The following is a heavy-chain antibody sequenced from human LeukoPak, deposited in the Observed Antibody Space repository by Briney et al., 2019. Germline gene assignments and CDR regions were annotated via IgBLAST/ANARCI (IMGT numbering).Heavy chain of an antibody. CDR3: ARSSPTVTFDY. CDR2: IYYSGST. J-gene: IGHJ4*02. D-gene: IGHD4-17*01. V-gene: IGHV4-31*03. CDR1: GGSISSGGYY. Sequence: PSETLSLTCTVSGGSISSGGYYWSWIRQHPGKGLEWIGYIYYSGSTYYNLSLKSRVTISVDTSKNQFSLKLSSETAADTAVYYCARSSPTVTFDYWGQGTLVTVSS.